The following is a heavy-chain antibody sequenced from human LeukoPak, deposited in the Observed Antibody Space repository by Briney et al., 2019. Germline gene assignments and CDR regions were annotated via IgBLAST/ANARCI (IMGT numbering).Heavy chain of an antibody. Sequence: GGSLRLSCAASGFTFSDYYMSWIRQAPGKGLEWVSYISSSGSTIYYADSVKGRFTISRDNAKNSLYLRMNSLRAEDTAVYYCATVGGCTNGVCYTGEYYFDYWGQGTLVTVSS. CDR2: ISSSGSTI. J-gene: IGHJ4*02. V-gene: IGHV3-11*01. CDR1: GFTFSDYY. D-gene: IGHD2-8*01. CDR3: ATVGGCTNGVCYTGEYYFDY.